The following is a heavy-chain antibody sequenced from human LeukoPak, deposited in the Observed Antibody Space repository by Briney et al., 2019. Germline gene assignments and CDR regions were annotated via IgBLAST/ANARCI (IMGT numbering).Heavy chain of an antibody. CDR3: ARDWGWELLRAFDI. CDR2: ISGSGGIT. V-gene: IGHV3-23*01. Sequence: GGSLRLSCAASGFTFRSYAMSWVRQAPGKGLEWVSAISGSGGITYYADSVKGRFTISRDNAKNSLYLQMNSLRAEDTALYYCARDWGWELLRAFDIWGQGTMVTVSS. CDR1: GFTFRSYA. D-gene: IGHD1-26*01. J-gene: IGHJ3*02.